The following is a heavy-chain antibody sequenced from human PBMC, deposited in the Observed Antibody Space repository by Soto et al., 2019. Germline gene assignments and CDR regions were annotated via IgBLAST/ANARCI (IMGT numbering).Heavy chain of an antibody. Sequence: EVQLVESGGGLVKPGGSLRLSCAASGFSITNYSMNWVRQAPGKGLEWVSSLSRSSSNIYNADSVKGRFTISRDNAKNELYLNMNRRRAGDTAVYYCARDLKVAATNSYYYYGIYVWGQGTTVTVSS. CDR3: ARDLKVAATNSYYYYGIYV. J-gene: IGHJ6*01. D-gene: IGHD6-19*01. CDR2: LSRSSSNI. V-gene: IGHV3-21*01. CDR1: GFSITNYS.